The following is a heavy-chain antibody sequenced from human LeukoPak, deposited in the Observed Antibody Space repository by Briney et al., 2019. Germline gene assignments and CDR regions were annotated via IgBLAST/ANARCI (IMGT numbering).Heavy chain of an antibody. CDR1: GGSFSGYY. J-gene: IGHJ4*02. Sequence: SETLSLTCAVYGGSFSGYYWSWIRQPPGKGLEWIGEINHSGSTNYNPSLKSRVTISVDTSKNQFSLKLSSVTAADTAVYYCAGMVKWSAAGIMLHDYWGQGTLVTVSS. CDR3: AGMVKWSAAGIMLHDY. V-gene: IGHV4-34*01. CDR2: INHSGST. D-gene: IGHD6-13*01.